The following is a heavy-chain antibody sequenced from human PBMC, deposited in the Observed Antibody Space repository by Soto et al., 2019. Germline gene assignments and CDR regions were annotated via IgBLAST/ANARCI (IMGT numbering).Heavy chain of an antibody. CDR1: GGSFSGYY. V-gene: IGHV4-34*01. D-gene: IGHD6-19*01. Sequence: SETLSLTCAVYGGSFSGYYWSWIRQPPGKGLEWIGEINHSGSTNYNPSLKSRVTISVDTSKNQFSLKLSSVTAADTAVYYCAVRSSGWYVVSEEDYWGQGTLVTVSS. CDR3: AVRSSGWYVVSEEDY. J-gene: IGHJ4*02. CDR2: INHSGST.